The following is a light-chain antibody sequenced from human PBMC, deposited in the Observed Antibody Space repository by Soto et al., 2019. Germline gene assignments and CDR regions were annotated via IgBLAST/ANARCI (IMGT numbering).Light chain of an antibody. V-gene: IGKV3-20*01. CDR2: GAS. CDR3: QQYGSSSWT. CDR1: QSVSSSY. J-gene: IGKJ1*01. Sequence: EIVLTQSPGTLSLSPGERYTLSCMASQSVSSSYLAWYQQKPGQAPRLLIYGASSRATGIPDRFSGSGSGTDFTLTISRLEPEDFAVYYCQQYGSSSWTFGQGTKVDIK.